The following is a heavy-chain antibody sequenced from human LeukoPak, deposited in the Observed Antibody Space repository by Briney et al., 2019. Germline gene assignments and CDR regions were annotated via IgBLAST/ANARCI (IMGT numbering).Heavy chain of an antibody. CDR1: GFTFSNAW. Sequence: PGGSLRLSCAASGFTFSNAWMSSVRQAPGKGLEWVGRIKSKTDGGTTDYAAPVKGRFTISRDDSKNTMYLQTNSLKTEDTAVYYSTAGIVVVPAAMEDIWGQGTMVTVSS. V-gene: IGHV3-15*01. CDR2: IKSKTDGGTT. CDR3: TAGIVVVPAAMEDI. J-gene: IGHJ3*02. D-gene: IGHD2-2*01.